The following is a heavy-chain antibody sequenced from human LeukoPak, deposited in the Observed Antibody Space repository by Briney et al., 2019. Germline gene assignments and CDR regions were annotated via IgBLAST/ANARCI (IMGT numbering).Heavy chain of an antibody. J-gene: IGHJ4*02. CDR1: GGSLSSSSYF. Sequence: SETLSLTCSVSGGSLSSSSYFWGWIRQPPGKGLECIGSIYYSGSTYNNPSLKGRVPISVDTSKHHFSLKLSSVTAADTAVYYFASQKDGYSFDYWGQGTLVTVSS. D-gene: IGHD5-24*01. CDR2: IYYSGST. V-gene: IGHV4-39*02. CDR3: ASQKDGYSFDY.